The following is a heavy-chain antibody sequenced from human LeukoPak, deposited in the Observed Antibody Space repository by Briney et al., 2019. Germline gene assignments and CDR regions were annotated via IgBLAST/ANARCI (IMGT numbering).Heavy chain of an antibody. D-gene: IGHD3-22*01. CDR1: GGSISSSNW. J-gene: IGHJ4*02. CDR2: IYHSGST. Sequence: SETLSLTCAVSGGSISSSNWWSWVRQPPGKGLEWIGEIYHSGSTNYNPSLKSRVTISVDTSKNQFSLKLSSVTAADTAVYYCARGYDSSGFYFDYWGQGTLVTVSS. CDR3: ARGYDSSGFYFDY. V-gene: IGHV4-4*02.